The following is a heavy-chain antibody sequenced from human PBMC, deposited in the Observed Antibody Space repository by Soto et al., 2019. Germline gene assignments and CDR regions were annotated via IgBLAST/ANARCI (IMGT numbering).Heavy chain of an antibody. D-gene: IGHD2-15*01. J-gene: IGHJ4*02. Sequence: EVQLLESGGGLVQPGGSLRLSCAASGFTFSSYAMTWVRQAPGKGLEWVSSIITTGGTKYYADSVKGRFTISRDNSKNTVYLQATSLRAEDTAVYYCGKDCTGGSCRARYWGQGTLVTVSS. V-gene: IGHV3-23*01. CDR1: GFTFSSYA. CDR3: GKDCTGGSCRARY. CDR2: IITTGGTK.